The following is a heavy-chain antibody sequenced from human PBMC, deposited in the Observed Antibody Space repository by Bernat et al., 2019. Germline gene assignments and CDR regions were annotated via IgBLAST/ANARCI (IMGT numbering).Heavy chain of an antibody. D-gene: IGHD3-10*01. CDR1: GFTFSSSA. Sequence: EVQLLESGGGLVQPGGSLRLSCAASGFTFSSSAMSWVRQAPGKGLEWVSSISVGGTSTYYADSVKGRFTISRDNPKNTLYLQMNSLRAEDTAVYYCAKYDYYGSGSYYNAFGNWGQGTLVTVSS. CDR2: ISVGGTST. CDR3: AKYDYYGSGSYYNAFGN. J-gene: IGHJ4*02. V-gene: IGHV3-23*01.